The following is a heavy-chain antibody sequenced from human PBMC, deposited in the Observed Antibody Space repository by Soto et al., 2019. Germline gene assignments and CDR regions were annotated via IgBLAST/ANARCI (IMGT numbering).Heavy chain of an antibody. D-gene: IGHD1-26*01. CDR3: VRGLSGSYLAPLWY. Sequence: QVQLVESGGGLVKPGGSLRLSCAASGFTFSDYYMNWIRQAPGKGLEWVSYISNSRSFSNYADSVKGRFTISRDNAKSSLYLQMNSLRAEDTAVYYCVRGLSGSYLAPLWYWGQGTLVTVSS. CDR1: GFTFSDYY. CDR2: ISNSRSFS. J-gene: IGHJ4*02. V-gene: IGHV3-11*05.